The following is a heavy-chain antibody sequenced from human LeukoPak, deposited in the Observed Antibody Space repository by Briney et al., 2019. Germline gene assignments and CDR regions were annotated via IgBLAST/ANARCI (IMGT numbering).Heavy chain of an antibody. CDR2: ISPTDSDT. Sequence: GESLKISCKGSGYSFTNYWIGWVRQMPGKGLEWMGIISPTDSDTRYSPSFQGQVTISADKSNRTAYLAYLQWSSLKASDTAMYYCARHPPTVTGNAINFDFWGQGILVTVSS. D-gene: IGHD1-1*01. J-gene: IGHJ4*02. V-gene: IGHV5-51*01. CDR3: ARHPPTVTGNAINFDF. CDR1: GYSFTNYW.